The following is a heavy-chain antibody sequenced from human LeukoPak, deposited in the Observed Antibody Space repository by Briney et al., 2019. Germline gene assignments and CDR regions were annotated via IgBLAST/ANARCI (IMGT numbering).Heavy chain of an antibody. Sequence: GASVKVSCKAPGGTFSSYAISWVRQAPGQGLEWMGRIIPIFGTANYAQKFQGRVTITTDESTSTAYMELSSLRSEDTAVYYCARDTTSSGWYGGNYWGQGTLVTVSS. CDR1: GGTFSSYA. J-gene: IGHJ4*02. CDR2: IIPIFGTA. D-gene: IGHD6-19*01. V-gene: IGHV1-69*05. CDR3: ARDTTSSGWYGGNY.